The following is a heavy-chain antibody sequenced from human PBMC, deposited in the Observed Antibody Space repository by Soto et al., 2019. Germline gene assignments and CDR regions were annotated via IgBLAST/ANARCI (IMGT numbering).Heavy chain of an antibody. V-gene: IGHV4-59*01. Sequence: SETLSLTCTVSGDSISPYYCSWIRQPPGKGLEWIGYIFYSGSTSYNPSLKSRVTISVDTSKNQFSLNLYSLTSADTAVYYCARDIGYSYGHYRGFDPWGRGALSPSPQ. CDR1: GDSISPYY. CDR2: IFYSGST. D-gene: IGHD5-18*01. CDR3: ARDIGYSYGHYRGFDP. J-gene: IGHJ5*01.